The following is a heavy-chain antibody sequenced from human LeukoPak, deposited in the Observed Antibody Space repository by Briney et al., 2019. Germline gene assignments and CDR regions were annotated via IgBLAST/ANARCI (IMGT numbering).Heavy chain of an antibody. D-gene: IGHD1-26*01. CDR2: IIPILAIA. V-gene: IGHV1-69*04. CDR1: GGTFSSYA. J-gene: IGHJ6*02. CDR3: ARDPLELRKYYYYGMDV. Sequence: SVTVTCKASGGTFSSYAISWVRQAPGEGREGMGRIIPILAIANYAQTFHGRVTVTADKSTSTAYMELSSLRSEDSAVYYCARDPLELRKYYYYGMDVWGQGTTVTVSS.